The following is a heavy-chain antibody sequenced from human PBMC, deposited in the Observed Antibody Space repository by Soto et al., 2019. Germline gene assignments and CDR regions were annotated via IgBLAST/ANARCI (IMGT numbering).Heavy chain of an antibody. Sequence: PGESLKISCKGSGYSFTSYWIGWVRQMPGKGLEWMGIIYPGDSDTRYSPSFQGQVTISADKSISTAYLQWSSLKASDTTMYYCARSGRWDFWSPPPEWWFDPWGQGTLVTVSS. J-gene: IGHJ5*02. CDR1: GYSFTSYW. CDR3: ARSGRWDFWSPPPEWWFDP. D-gene: IGHD3-3*01. V-gene: IGHV5-51*01. CDR2: IYPGDSDT.